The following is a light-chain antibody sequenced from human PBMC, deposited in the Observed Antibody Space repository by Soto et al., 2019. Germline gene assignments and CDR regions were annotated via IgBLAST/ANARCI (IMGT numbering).Light chain of an antibody. CDR3: CLYVGATTYV. V-gene: IGLV2-23*01. J-gene: IGLJ1*01. CDR2: EGH. CDR1: SGYVGTYSL. Sequence: QSVLARPASVSGSPGQSITISCTGASGYVGTYSLVSWYQQHPGKAPKVVIYEGHKRPSGVPDRFSGSTSVNTASLTISGLQTDEEADYYCCLYVGATTYVFGTGTKVTVL.